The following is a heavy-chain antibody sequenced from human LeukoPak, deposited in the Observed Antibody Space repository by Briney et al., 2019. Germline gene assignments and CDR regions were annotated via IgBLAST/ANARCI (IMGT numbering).Heavy chain of an antibody. J-gene: IGHJ4*02. V-gene: IGHV1-2*06. CDR2: IDVNSGDT. CDR3: ARYIGGSGWC. CDR1: GYTFTGYH. D-gene: IGHD3-16*01. Sequence: ASVKVSCKASGYTFTGYHMHWVRQGPGQGLEWMGRIDVNSGDTYLAQKFQGRVTLTRDTSISTDYLELSSLNSDDSAVYYCARYIGGSGWCWGQGALVTVSS.